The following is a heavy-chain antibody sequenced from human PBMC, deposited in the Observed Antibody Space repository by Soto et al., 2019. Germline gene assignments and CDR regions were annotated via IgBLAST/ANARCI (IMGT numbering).Heavy chain of an antibody. CDR3: ARRRLHYYGSGSYLPPPYYYYYGMDV. J-gene: IGHJ6*02. Sequence: SETLSLTCAVYGGSFSGYYWSWIRQPPGKGLEWIGEINHSGSTNYNPSLKSRVTISVDASKNQFSLKLSSVTAADTAVYYCARRRLHYYGSGSYLPPPYYYYYGMDVWGQGTMVTVSS. V-gene: IGHV4-34*01. D-gene: IGHD3-10*01. CDR1: GGSFSGYY. CDR2: INHSGST.